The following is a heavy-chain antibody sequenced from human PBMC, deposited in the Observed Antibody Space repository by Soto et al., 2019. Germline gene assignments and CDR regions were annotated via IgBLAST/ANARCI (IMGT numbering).Heavy chain of an antibody. V-gene: IGHV4-34*01. CDR2: INHSGST. CDR1: GWSFSCYC. CDR3: ARGIAVAVAFDI. D-gene: IGHD6-19*01. Sequence: SETLSLTCAVYGWSFSCYCWSWIRQPPGKGLEWIGEINHSGSTNYNPSLKSRVTISVDTSKNQFSLKLSSVTAADTAVYYCARGIAVAVAFDIWGQGTMVTVSS. J-gene: IGHJ3*02.